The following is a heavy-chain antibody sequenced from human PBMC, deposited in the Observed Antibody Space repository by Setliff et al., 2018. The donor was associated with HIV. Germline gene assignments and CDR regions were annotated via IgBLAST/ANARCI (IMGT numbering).Heavy chain of an antibody. CDR3: AGLYGDHGGGY. Sequence: SVKVSCKTSGGSFNTYSVSWVRQAPGQGLEWMGGIITSLGGVTKYAQKFQGRVTITADGSTDTVYMELSSLKFEDTALYYRAGLYGDHGGGYWGHGTLVTVSS. CDR2: IITSLGGVT. V-gene: IGHV1-69*10. D-gene: IGHD4-17*01. J-gene: IGHJ4*01. CDR1: GGSFNTYS.